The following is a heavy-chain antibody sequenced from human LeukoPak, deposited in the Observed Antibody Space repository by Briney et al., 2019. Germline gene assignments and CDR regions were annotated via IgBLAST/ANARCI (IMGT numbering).Heavy chain of an antibody. J-gene: IGHJ5*02. CDR2: ISSSSSYI. Sequence: GGSLRLSCAASGFTFSSYSMNWVRQAPGKGLEWVSSISSSSSYIYYADSVKGRFTISRDNAKNSLYLQMNSLRAEDTAVYYCARGKAGGGFDPWGQGTLVTVSS. CDR1: GFTFSSYS. V-gene: IGHV3-21*01. CDR3: ARGKAGGGFDP. D-gene: IGHD3-10*01.